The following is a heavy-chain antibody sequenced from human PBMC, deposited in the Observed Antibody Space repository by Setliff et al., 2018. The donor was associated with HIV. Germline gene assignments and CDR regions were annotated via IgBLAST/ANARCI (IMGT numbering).Heavy chain of an antibody. CDR2: IKSKTDGGTP. V-gene: IGHV3-15*01. Sequence: GGSLRLSCAASGFTFNKAWMSWVRQAPGKGLEWVGRIKSKTDGGTPDYAAPVKGRFTISRDDSKNMLYLQMNSLEIEDTAVYFCSTGPSRVSDGIADFWGPGTLVTVSS. CDR1: GFTFNKAW. CDR3: STGPSRVSDGIADF. J-gene: IGHJ4*02.